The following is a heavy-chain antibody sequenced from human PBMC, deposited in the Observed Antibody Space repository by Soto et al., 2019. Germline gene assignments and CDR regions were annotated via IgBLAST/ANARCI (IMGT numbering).Heavy chain of an antibody. D-gene: IGHD5-12*01. J-gene: IGHJ4*02. Sequence: PSETLSLTCTVSGGSITHGGFSWSWIRQSPGKGLEWIGYIGHLENTYFHPTFKSRLTMSIDRSKNQFSLNLSSVTAADRAVYYCARGGGNDPFDSWGQGVPVTVSS. CDR1: GGSITHGGFS. CDR3: ARGGGNDPFDS. V-gene: IGHV4-30-2*06. CDR2: IGHLENT.